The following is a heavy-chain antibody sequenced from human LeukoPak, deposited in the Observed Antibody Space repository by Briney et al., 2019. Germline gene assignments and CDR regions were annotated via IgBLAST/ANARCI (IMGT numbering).Heavy chain of an antibody. V-gene: IGHV1-2*02. CDR3: ARDIVLMVYAIGTVNAFDI. J-gene: IGHJ3*02. Sequence: APVKVSCKASGYTFTGYYMHWVRQAPGQGLEWMGWINPNSGGTNYAQKFQGRVTMTRDTSISTAYMELSRLRSDDTAVYYCARDIVLMVYAIGTVNAFDIWGQGTMVTVSS. CDR1: GYTFTGYY. CDR2: INPNSGGT. D-gene: IGHD2-8*01.